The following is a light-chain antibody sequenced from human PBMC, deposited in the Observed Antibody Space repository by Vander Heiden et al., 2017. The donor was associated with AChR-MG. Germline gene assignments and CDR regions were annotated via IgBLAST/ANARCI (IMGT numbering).Light chain of an antibody. CDR3: QQYNNWPLFT. J-gene: IGKJ3*01. Sequence: ELAMTQSPAPLSVSPGERATLACRASQSVSSNLAWYQQKPGQAPRLLIYGASTRATGIPDRFSGSGSGTEFTLTISSLQSEDFAIYYCQQYNNWPLFTFGPGTKVDIK. CDR2: GAS. CDR1: QSVSSN. V-gene: IGKV3-15*01.